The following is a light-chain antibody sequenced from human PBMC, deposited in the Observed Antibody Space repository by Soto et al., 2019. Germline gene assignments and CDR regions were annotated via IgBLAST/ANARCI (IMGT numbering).Light chain of an antibody. V-gene: IGKV3-20*01. Sequence: EIVLTQSPGTLSLSPGERATLSCRASQSVTSNYLAWYLQKPGQAPRLLIYGTSSRATGIPDRFSGSVSGTDFTLTISGLEPEDFAVYYCQQYGGSPFTFGGGTKVEIK. CDR3: QQYGGSPFT. CDR1: QSVTSNY. CDR2: GTS. J-gene: IGKJ4*01.